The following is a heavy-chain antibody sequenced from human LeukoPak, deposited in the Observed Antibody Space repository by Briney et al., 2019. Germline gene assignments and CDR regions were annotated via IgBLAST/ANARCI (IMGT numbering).Heavy chain of an antibody. Sequence: SETLSLTCTVSGGSISSYYWSWIRQPPGKGLEWIGYIYYSGSTNYNPSLKSRVTISVDTSKNQFSLKLSSVTAADTAVYYCARRDSSSWFDYWGQGTLVTVSS. CDR2: IYYSGST. CDR3: ARRDSSSWFDY. CDR1: GGSISSYY. D-gene: IGHD6-13*01. V-gene: IGHV4-59*08. J-gene: IGHJ4*02.